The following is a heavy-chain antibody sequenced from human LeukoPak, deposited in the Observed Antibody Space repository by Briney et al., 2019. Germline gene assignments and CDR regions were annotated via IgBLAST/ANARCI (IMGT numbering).Heavy chain of an antibody. D-gene: IGHD2-21*01. CDR3: ARGPYWGGGVYDGFDV. Sequence: SETLSLTCTVSGGSISSHYWSWIRQSPGKGLEWLGYIYNSGSTSYNPSLKSRVTISVDTSKNQFSLRLSSVTATDTAVYYCARGPYWGGGVYDGFDVWGQGTMVTVSS. CDR2: IYNSGST. V-gene: IGHV4-59*11. J-gene: IGHJ3*01. CDR1: GGSISSHY.